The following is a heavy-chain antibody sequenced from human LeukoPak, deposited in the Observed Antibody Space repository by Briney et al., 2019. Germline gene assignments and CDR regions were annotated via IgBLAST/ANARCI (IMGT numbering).Heavy chain of an antibody. CDR1: GYTFTGYY. Sequence: ASVKVSCKASGYTFTGYYMHWVRQAPGQGLEWMGWINPNSGGTNYAQKFQGRVTMTRDTSISTAYMELSRLRSDDTAVYYCARLAQDMATINVYFDYWGQGTLVTVSS. J-gene: IGHJ4*02. V-gene: IGHV1-2*02. CDR2: INPNSGGT. D-gene: IGHD5-24*01. CDR3: ARLAQDMATINVYFDY.